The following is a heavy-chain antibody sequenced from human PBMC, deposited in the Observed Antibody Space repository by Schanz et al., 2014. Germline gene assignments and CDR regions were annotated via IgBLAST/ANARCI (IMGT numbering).Heavy chain of an antibody. CDR1: GVSISSTNW. CDR2: ILHDGRT. V-gene: IGHV4-4*02. J-gene: IGHJ5*02. D-gene: IGHD2-2*01. Sequence: QVQLQESGPGLVKPSGTLSLTCAVSGVSISSTNWWHWVRQSPGKGLEWLGEILHDGRTNYNPSRGSRVTISLDKSENQFSLELTSVTAADTALYFCARVKQGCSDTSCVLDPWGQGTLVTVSS. CDR3: ARVKQGCSDTSCVLDP.